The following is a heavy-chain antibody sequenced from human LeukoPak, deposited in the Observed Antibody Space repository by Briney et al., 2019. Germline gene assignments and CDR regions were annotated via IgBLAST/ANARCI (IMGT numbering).Heavy chain of an antibody. V-gene: IGHV3-30*02. CDR1: GFTFSNFG. D-gene: IGHD2-2*01. CDR2: IRYDGSNK. J-gene: IGHJ6*03. CDR3: AKGPCSSTSCYPRYMDV. Sequence: GGSPRLSCAASGFTFSNFGMHWVRQAPGEGLEWVAFIRYDGSNKYYADSVKGRFTISRDNAKNSLYLQMNSLRAEDMALYYCAKGPCSSTSCYPRYMDVWGKGTTVTVSS.